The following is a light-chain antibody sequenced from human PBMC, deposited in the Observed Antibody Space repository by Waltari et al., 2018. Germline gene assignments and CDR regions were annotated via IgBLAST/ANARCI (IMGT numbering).Light chain of an antibody. CDR1: QSISDY. V-gene: IGKV1-39*01. CDR3: QQSYSSPYT. CDR2: GAS. Sequence: DIQMTQSPSSLSVTVGDRVTITCRASQSISDYLNWYQHRPGKAPKLLIYGASSLQSGVPSRFSGSGSGTDFTLTISSLQPEDFATYYCQQSYSSPYTFGQGTRLEIK. J-gene: IGKJ2*01.